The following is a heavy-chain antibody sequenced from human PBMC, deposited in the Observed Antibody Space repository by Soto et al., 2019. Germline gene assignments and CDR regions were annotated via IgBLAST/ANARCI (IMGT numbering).Heavy chain of an antibody. CDR2: ISGSGGST. D-gene: IGHD6-13*01. J-gene: IGHJ4*02. CDR3: ARRGPGTYFDY. Sequence: ELQLLESGGGLVQPGGSLRLSCAASGFTFSSYAMRWVRQAPGKGLEWVSAISGSGGSTYYADSVKGRFTISRDNSKNPLYPQMNSLRAEYTAVYYCARRGPGTYFDYWGQGTLVTVSS. CDR1: GFTFSSYA. V-gene: IGHV3-23*01.